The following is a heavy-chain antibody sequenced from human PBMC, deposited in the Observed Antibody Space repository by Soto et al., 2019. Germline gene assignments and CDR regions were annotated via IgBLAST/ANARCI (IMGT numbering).Heavy chain of an antibody. V-gene: IGHV1-69*12. J-gene: IGHJ6*02. CDR2: IIPIFGTA. Sequence: QVQLVQSGAEVKKPGSSVKVSCKASGGTFSSYAISWVRQAPGQGLEWMGGIIPIFGTANYAQKFQGRVTITADESTSTAYMERSSLGSEDTAVYYCARDGGPLFWSGYYTLYYYYGMDVWGQGTTVTVSS. CDR3: ARDGGPLFWSGYYTLYYYYGMDV. CDR1: GGTFSSYA. D-gene: IGHD3-3*01.